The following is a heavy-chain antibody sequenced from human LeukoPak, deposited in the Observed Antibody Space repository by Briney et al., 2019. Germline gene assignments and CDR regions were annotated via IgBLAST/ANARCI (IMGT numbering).Heavy chain of an antibody. J-gene: IGHJ3*02. CDR3: ARDRGYSTFDN. CDR1: GFTFSTYW. V-gene: IGHV3-7*05. CDR2: MDLDGTEK. Sequence: GGSLRLSCAASGFTFSTYWMSWVRQAPGKGLEWVANMDLDGTEKNYVDSVKGRFTISRDNAKNLLYVQMNSLRAEDTAVYYCARDRGYSTFDNWGQGTMVTVSS. D-gene: IGHD5-18*01.